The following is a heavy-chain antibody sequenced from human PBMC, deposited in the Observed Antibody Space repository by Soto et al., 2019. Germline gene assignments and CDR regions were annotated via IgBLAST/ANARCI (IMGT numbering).Heavy chain of an antibody. CDR2: IYWDDDE. D-gene: IGHD2-2*01. CDR3: AHGSCSSADCYPNPYLHY. CDR1: GFSLSTTAEG. J-gene: IGHJ4*02. V-gene: IGHV2-5*02. Sequence: QITLKESGPTLVKPTQTLTLTCTFSGFSLSTTAEGVGWIRQPPGKALEWLALIYWDDDERYSPSLKSRLTITKDTSKNQVVLTMTNVDPVDTATYYCAHGSCSSADCYPNPYLHYWGQGILVTVSS.